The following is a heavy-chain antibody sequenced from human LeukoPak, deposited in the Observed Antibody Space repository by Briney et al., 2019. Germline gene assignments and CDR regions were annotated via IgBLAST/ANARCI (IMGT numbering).Heavy chain of an antibody. Sequence: GESLKISCKGSGYSFTSYWIGWVRQMPGKGLEWMGTIYPGDSDTRYSPSFQGQVTISADKSISTAYLQWSSLKASDTAMYYCARWTDIVVVPAAGHYGMDVWGQGTTVTVSS. J-gene: IGHJ6*02. D-gene: IGHD2-2*01. V-gene: IGHV5-51*01. CDR3: ARWTDIVVVPAAGHYGMDV. CDR1: GYSFTSYW. CDR2: IYPGDSDT.